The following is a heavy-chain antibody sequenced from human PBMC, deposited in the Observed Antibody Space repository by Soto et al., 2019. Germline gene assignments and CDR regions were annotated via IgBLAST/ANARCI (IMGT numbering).Heavy chain of an antibody. J-gene: IGHJ3*02. CDR3: DRVSRWRASDI. CDR1: GGSISSGDYY. V-gene: IGHV4-30-4*01. Sequence: KPSETLSLTCTVSGGSISSGDYYWSWIRQPPGKGLEWIGYIYYSGSTYYNPSLKSRVTIPVDTSKNQFSLKLSSVTAADTAVYYCDRVSRWRASDIWGQGTRVTVSS. D-gene: IGHD3-3*01. CDR2: IYYSGST.